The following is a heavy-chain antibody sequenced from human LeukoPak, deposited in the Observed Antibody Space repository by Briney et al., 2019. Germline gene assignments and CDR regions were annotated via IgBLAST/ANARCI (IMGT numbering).Heavy chain of an antibody. CDR3: ARRYCRGGSCSIDF. CDR2: TRNKANSYTT. V-gene: IGHV3-72*01. J-gene: IGHJ4*02. D-gene: IGHD2-15*01. CDR1: GFTFSDHY. Sequence: GGSLRLSCAASGFTFSDHYMDWVRQAPGKGLEWVGRTRNKANSYTTEYAASVKGRITISRDDSKNSVSLQLNSLKTEDTAVYYCARRYCRGGSCSIDFWGQGTLVSVSS.